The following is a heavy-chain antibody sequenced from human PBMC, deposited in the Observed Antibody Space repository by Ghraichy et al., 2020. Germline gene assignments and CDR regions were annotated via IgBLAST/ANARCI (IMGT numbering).Heavy chain of an antibody. CDR2: ISYDGSNK. CDR1: GFTFSSYG. Sequence: GGSLRLSCAASGFTFSSYGMHWVRQAPGKGLEWVAVISYDGSNKYYADSVKGRFTISRDNSKNTLYLQMNSLRAEDTAVYYCAKEHRADYYDSSGYFDYWGQGTLVTVSS. D-gene: IGHD3-22*01. J-gene: IGHJ4*02. CDR3: AKEHRADYYDSSGYFDY. V-gene: IGHV3-30*18.